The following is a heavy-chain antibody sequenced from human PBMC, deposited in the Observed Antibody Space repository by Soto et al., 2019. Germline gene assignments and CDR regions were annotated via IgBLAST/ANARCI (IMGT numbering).Heavy chain of an antibody. D-gene: IGHD3-10*01. J-gene: IGHJ6*02. V-gene: IGHV1-18*01. CDR2: ISPYNGNT. Sequence: QVQLVQSGAEVKKPGASVKVSCKASGYTFTSYGISWVRQAPGQGLEWMGWISPYNGNTNYAQKLQDRVTMTTDTATSTDYMDLRSLRSDDTAVYYCARGIGGWFGVAYYYGRDVWGQGTTVTVSS. CDR1: GYTFTSYG. CDR3: ARGIGGWFGVAYYYGRDV.